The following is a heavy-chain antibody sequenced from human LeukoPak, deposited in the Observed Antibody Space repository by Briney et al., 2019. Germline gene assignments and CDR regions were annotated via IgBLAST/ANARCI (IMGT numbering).Heavy chain of an antibody. V-gene: IGHV1-18*01. CDR1: GYSSTSYG. CDR2: INAYNGNT. D-gene: IGHD1-1*01. CDR3: ARDGNDVMDY. Sequence: ASVKVSCKASGYSSTSYGVSWVRQAPGQGLEWMAWINAYNGNTNYAQNLQGRVTLTTDTSTSTAYMELRSLRSDDTAVYYCARDGNDVMDYWGQGTLVTVSS. J-gene: IGHJ4*02.